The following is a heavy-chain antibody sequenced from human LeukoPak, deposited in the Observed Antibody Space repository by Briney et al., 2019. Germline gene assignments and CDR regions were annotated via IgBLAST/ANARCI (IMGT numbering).Heavy chain of an antibody. V-gene: IGHV4-59*01. J-gene: IGHJ6*03. D-gene: IGHD2-15*01. Sequence: SETLSLTCTVSGGSISSYYWSWIRQPPGKGLEWIGYIYYSGITNYNPSLKSRVTISVDTSKNQFSLKLSSVTAADTAVYYCAANDGEYCSGGSCYDYYYYMDVWGKGTTVTVSS. CDR3: AANDGEYCSGGSCYDYYYYMDV. CDR1: GGSISSYY. CDR2: IYYSGIT.